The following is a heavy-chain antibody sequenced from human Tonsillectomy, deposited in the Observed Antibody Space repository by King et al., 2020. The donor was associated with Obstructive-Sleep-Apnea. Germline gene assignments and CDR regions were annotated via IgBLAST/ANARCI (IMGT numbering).Heavy chain of an antibody. CDR1: GGSFSAYY. J-gene: IGHJ4*02. Sequence: VQLQQWGAGLLKPSETLSLTCAVYGGSFSAYYWSWIRQPPGKGLDWIGEINHFGSTNYNPSLKSRVTISVDTSKNQFSLKLCSVTAADTAVYYCARGIDYYDSSGSPSWGQGTLVTVSS. D-gene: IGHD3-22*01. V-gene: IGHV4-34*01. CDR3: ARGIDYYDSSGSPS. CDR2: INHFGST.